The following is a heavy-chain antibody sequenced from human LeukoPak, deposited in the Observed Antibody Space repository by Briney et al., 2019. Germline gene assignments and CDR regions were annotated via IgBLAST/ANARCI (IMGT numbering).Heavy chain of an antibody. J-gene: IGHJ3*02. V-gene: IGHV4-59*01. CDR1: GGSISSYY. Sequence: SETLSLTCTVSGGSISSYYWSWIRQPPGKGLEWIGYIYYSGSTNYNPSLKSRVTISVDTSKNQFSLKLSSVTAADTAVYYCARARMNAFHIRGQGTMVTVSS. CDR3: ARARMNAFHI. CDR2: IYYSGST.